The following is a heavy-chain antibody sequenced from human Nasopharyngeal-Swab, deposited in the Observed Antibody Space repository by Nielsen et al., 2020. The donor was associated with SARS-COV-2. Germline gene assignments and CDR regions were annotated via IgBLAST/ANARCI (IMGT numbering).Heavy chain of an antibody. V-gene: IGHV3-23*01. CDR2: ISGSGGST. Sequence: GESLKTSCAAPGFTFSSYAMSWVRQAPGKGLEWVSAISGSGGSTYYADSVKGRFTIPRDNSKNTLYSQMNSLRAEGTAVYYCAKDFIMITFGGFIVRRLGYMDVWGKGTTVTVSS. D-gene: IGHD3-16*02. CDR3: AKDFIMITFGGFIVRRLGYMDV. J-gene: IGHJ6*03. CDR1: GFTFSSYA.